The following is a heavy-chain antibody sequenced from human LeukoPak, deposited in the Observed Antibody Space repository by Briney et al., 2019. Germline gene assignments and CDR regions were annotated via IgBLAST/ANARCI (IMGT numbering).Heavy chain of an antibody. CDR1: EFTFNKYW. Sequence: GGSLRLSCTASEFTFNKYWMHWVRQAPGKGLVWVSRINSDGSHTDYADSVKGRFTISRDNAKNTLDLQMNSLRADDTAVYYCASHSTFVGGATESIDFWGQGALVTVSS. V-gene: IGHV3-74*01. CDR2: INSDGSHT. J-gene: IGHJ4*02. CDR3: ASHSTFVGGATESIDF. D-gene: IGHD1-26*01.